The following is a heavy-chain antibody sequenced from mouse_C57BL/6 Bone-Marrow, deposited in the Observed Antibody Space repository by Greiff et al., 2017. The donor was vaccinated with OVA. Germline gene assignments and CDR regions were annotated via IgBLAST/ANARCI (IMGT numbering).Heavy chain of an antibody. CDR1: GFTFTTYA. D-gene: IGHD1-1*01. J-gene: IGHJ2*01. CDR2: IRRRSSNYAT. CDR3: VREVYGSYFDY. Sequence: EVKLVESGGGLVQPKGSLKLSCAASGFTFTTYAMHWVRQAPGKGLEWVARIRRRSSNYATYYADSVKDRFTIARDDSQSMRYLQMNNLKTEDTAMYYGVREVYGSYFDYWGQGTTLTVAA. V-gene: IGHV10-3*01.